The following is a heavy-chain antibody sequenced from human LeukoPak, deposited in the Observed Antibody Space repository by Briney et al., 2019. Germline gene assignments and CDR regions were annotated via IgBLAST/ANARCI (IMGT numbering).Heavy chain of an antibody. CDR3: AKDHPGYCSSTSCYSDY. V-gene: IGHV3-23*01. J-gene: IGHJ4*02. Sequence: GGSLRLSCTASGFTFSIYSMNWVRQAPGKGLEWVSAISGSGGSTYYADSVKGRFTISRDNSKNTLYLQMNSLRAKDTAVYYCAKDHPGYCSSTSCYSDYWGQGTLVTVSS. CDR1: GFTFSIYS. D-gene: IGHD2-2*01. CDR2: ISGSGGST.